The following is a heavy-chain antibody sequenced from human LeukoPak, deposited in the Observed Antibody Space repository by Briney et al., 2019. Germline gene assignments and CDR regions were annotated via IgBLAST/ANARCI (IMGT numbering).Heavy chain of an antibody. CDR1: GFTFSDYY. CDR3: ARDKPYYGSGSRNFDY. Sequence: GGSLRLSCAASGFTFSDYYMSWIRQAPGKGLEWVSYISSSGSTIYYADSVKGRFTISRDNAKNSLYLQMNSLRAEDTAVYYCARDKPYYGSGSRNFDYWGQGTLVTVSS. J-gene: IGHJ4*02. D-gene: IGHD3-10*01. V-gene: IGHV3-11*04. CDR2: ISSSGSTI.